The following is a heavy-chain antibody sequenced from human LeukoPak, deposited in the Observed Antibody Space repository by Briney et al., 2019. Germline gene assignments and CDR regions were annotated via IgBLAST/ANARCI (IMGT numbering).Heavy chain of an antibody. CDR2: ISSDNGIP. CDR1: GYSINRFG. J-gene: IGHJ6*03. Sequence: ASVSVSFKSSGYSINRFGVTWVRQAPGQGLEWIGWISSDNGIPRYADKFQGRVTLTTDTSKTTTYMELRSLTSDDSAVYFCANVAKGRFFFYYMDVWGKGTTVTVSS. D-gene: IGHD2-15*01. CDR3: ANVAKGRFFFYYMDV. V-gene: IGHV1-18*01.